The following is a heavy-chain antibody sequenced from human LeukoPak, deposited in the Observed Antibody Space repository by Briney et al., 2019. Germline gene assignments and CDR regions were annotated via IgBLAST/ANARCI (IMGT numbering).Heavy chain of an antibody. CDR1: GFTFSSYA. J-gene: IGHJ3*02. CDR3: ARDQTDYGGNPADAFDI. V-gene: IGHV3-30-3*01. Sequence: GGSLRLSCAASGFTFSSYAMHWVRQAPGKGLEWVAVISYDGSNKCYADSVKGRFTISRDNSKNTLYLQMNSLRAEDTAVYYCARDQTDYGGNPADAFDIWGQETMVTVSS. CDR2: ISYDGSNK. D-gene: IGHD4-23*01.